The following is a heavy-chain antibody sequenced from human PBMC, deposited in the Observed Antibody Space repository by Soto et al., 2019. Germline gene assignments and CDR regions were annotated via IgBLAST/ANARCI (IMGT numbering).Heavy chain of an antibody. J-gene: IGHJ4*02. V-gene: IGHV3-30*03. Sequence: GGSLRLSCAASGFTFSSYGMHWVRQAPGKGLEWVAVISYDGSNKYYADSVKGRFTISRDNSKNTLYLQMNSLRAEDTAVYYCAHTPKVKGIAVTFGFDYCGQGTLVTVSS. CDR3: AHTPKVKGIAVTFGFDY. CDR1: GFTFSSYG. CDR2: ISYDGSNK. D-gene: IGHD6-19*01.